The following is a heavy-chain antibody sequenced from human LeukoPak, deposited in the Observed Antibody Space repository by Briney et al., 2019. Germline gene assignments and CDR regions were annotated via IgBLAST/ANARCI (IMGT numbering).Heavy chain of an antibody. J-gene: IGHJ3*02. CDR2: INPTSGGT. D-gene: IGHD1-1*01. V-gene: IGHV1-2*02. CDR3: AKDRARVGTMVDAFDM. CDR1: GYTFTGHY. Sequence: GASVKVSCKASGYTFTGHYMHWVRQAPGQGLEWMGWINPTSGGTNYAQKFQGRVTMTRDTSISTAYMELSRLRSDDTAVYYCAKDRARVGTMVDAFDMWGQGTMVTVSS.